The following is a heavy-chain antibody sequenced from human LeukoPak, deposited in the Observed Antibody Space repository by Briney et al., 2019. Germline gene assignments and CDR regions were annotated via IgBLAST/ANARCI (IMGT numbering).Heavy chain of an antibody. CDR3: ARSHGGITIRNWFDP. CDR1: GYTFTSYG. CDR2: INPNSGGT. V-gene: IGHV1-2*02. J-gene: IGHJ5*02. D-gene: IGHD3-3*01. Sequence: GASVKVSCKASGYTFTSYGISWVRQAPGQGLEWMGWINPNSGGTNYAQKFQGRVTMTRDTSISTAYMELSRLRSDDTAVYYCARSHGGITIRNWFDPWGQGTLATVSS.